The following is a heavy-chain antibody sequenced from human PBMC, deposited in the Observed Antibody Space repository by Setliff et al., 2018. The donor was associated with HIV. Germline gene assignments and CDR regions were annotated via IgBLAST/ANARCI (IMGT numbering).Heavy chain of an antibody. CDR1: NVAISSNSYY. CDR2: ISQSGTT. D-gene: IGHD3-10*01. Sequence: PSETLSLTCAVYNVAISSNSYYWGWIRQPPGKGLEWIGSISQSGTTYYSPSLKNRVTISVDTSRNRFSLKLGSVSASDTANYYCARQPLYFGEPYYCDYWGLGTLVTVSS. CDR3: ARQPLYFGEPYYCDY. V-gene: IGHV4-39*01. J-gene: IGHJ4*02.